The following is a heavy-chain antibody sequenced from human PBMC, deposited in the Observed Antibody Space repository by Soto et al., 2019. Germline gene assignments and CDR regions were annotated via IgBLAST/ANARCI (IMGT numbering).Heavy chain of an antibody. CDR3: VRDQKPRGTTMIRAGMDV. CDR2: IYYSGST. D-gene: IGHD3-10*01. V-gene: IGHV4-30-4*01. J-gene: IGHJ6*02. CDR1: SGAINSGDYF. Sequence: PSETLSLTCTVSSGAINSGDYFWNWIRQPPGKGLEWIGYIYYSGSTYYNPSLQSRVTISIDTSKNQFSLKLSSVTAADTAVYYCVRDQKPRGTTMIRAGMDVWGQGTTVTVSS.